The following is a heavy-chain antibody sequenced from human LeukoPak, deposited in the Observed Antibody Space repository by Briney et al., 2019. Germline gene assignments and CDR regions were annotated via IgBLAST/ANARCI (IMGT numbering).Heavy chain of an antibody. CDR2: IYYSGST. CDR3: ARVLRLRRGAFDI. Sequence: ASETLSLTCTVSGGSISSGGYYWSWIRQHPGKGLGWIGYIYYSGSTYYNPSLKSRVTISVDTSKNQFSLKLSSVTAADTAVYYCARVLRLRRGAFDIWGQGTMVTVSS. CDR1: GGSISSGGYY. V-gene: IGHV4-31*03. D-gene: IGHD3-16*01. J-gene: IGHJ3*02.